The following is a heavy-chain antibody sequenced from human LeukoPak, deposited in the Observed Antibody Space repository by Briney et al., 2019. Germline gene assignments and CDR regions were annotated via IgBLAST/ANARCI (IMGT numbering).Heavy chain of an antibody. CDR2: IKEDGSEA. D-gene: IGHD2-21*02. Sequence: GSSVKVSCKASGGTFRSYAFSWVRQAPGKGLAGVAGIKEDGSEAHYVGCVQGRLTISRDNAKHSLYLQVDSLRAEEAASYYCAREWNEDGGDSGGYWGQGTLVTVSS. CDR3: AREWNEDGGDSGGY. V-gene: IGHV3-7*03. J-gene: IGHJ4*02. CDR1: GGTFRSYA.